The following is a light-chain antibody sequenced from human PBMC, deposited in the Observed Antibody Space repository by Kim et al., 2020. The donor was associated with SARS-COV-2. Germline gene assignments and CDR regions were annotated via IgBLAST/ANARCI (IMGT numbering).Light chain of an antibody. CDR3: SSHTTSSTYV. Sequence: GPSSTISCTGTSHDVGYYNSVSWYQQHPGKAPKLVIYDVTERASGVSNRFAGSQSGYTASLTISGLRAEDEADYYCSSHTTSSTYVFGSGTQLTVL. CDR2: DVT. J-gene: IGLJ1*01. V-gene: IGLV2-14*03. CDR1: SHDVGYYNS.